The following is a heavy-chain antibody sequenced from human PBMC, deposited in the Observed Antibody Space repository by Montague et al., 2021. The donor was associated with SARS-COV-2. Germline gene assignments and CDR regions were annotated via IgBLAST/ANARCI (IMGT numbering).Heavy chain of an antibody. Sequence: CAISGDSVSINIATWNWIRQSPARGLEWLGRTYYRFKWYNDYAESVKSRITIDPDTSKHQFSLHLNSVTPEDTAVYYCARIPVGGKYYFDFWGQGTLVTVSS. CDR2: TYYRFKWYN. CDR3: ARIPVGGKYYFDF. J-gene: IGHJ4*02. D-gene: IGHD2-2*01. V-gene: IGHV6-1*01. CDR1: GDSVSINIAT.